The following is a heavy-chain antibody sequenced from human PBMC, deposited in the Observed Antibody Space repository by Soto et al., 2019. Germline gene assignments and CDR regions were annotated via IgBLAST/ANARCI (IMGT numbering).Heavy chain of an antibody. D-gene: IGHD6-19*01. J-gene: IGHJ4*02. Sequence: ETLSLTCTVSGGSISSYYWSWIRQPPGKGLEWIGYIYYSGSTNYNPSLKSRVTISVDTSKNQFSLKLSSVTAADTAVYYCARKSRSGWHFDYWGQGTLVTVSS. CDR1: GGSISSYY. CDR3: ARKSRSGWHFDY. V-gene: IGHV4-59*01. CDR2: IYYSGST.